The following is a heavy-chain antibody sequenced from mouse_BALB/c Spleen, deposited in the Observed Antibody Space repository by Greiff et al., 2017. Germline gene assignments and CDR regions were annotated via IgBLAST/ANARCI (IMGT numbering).Heavy chain of an antibody. CDR3: ARERKGNYLDY. CDR1: GYTFTSYV. CDR2: INPYNDGT. V-gene: IGHV1-14*01. J-gene: IGHJ2*01. Sequence: HLVESGPELVKPGASVKMSCKASGYTFTSYVMHWVKQKPGQGLEWIGYINPYNDGTKYNEKFKGKATLTSDKSSSTAYMELSSLTSEDSAVYYCARERKGNYLDYWGQGTTLTVSS.